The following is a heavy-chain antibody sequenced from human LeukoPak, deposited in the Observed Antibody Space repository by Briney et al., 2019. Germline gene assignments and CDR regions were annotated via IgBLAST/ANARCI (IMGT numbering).Heavy chain of an antibody. V-gene: IGHV4-59*08. CDR1: GGSISSYY. Sequence: PSETLSLTCTVSGGSISSYYWSWIRQPPGKGLEWIGYIYYSGSTNYNPSLKSRVTISVDTSKNQFSLKLSSVTAADTAGYYCARHQGGSSWYYFDYWGQGTLVTVSS. CDR2: IYYSGST. J-gene: IGHJ4*02. D-gene: IGHD6-13*01. CDR3: ARHQGGSSWYYFDY.